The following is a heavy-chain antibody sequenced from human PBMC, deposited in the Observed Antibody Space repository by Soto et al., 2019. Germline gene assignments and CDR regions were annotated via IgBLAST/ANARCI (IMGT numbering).Heavy chain of an antibody. CDR1: GFIFSNYV. V-gene: IGHV3-33*01. CDR2: IWYDGSNE. J-gene: IGHJ4*02. CDR3: ARDRRITNIAARNTFDY. Sequence: GGSLRRSCAASGFIFSNYVMHWVRQAPGKGLEWVAAIWYDGSNEYYVDSVKGRFTISRDNSKNTLYLEMNSLRAEDTAVYYCARDRRITNIAARNTFDYWGQGTLVTVSS. D-gene: IGHD6-6*01.